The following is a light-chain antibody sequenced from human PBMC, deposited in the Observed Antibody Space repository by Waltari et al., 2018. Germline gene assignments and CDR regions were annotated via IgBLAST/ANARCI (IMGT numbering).Light chain of an antibody. J-gene: IGKJ2*01. CDR1: QSINNC. Sequence: EIVLTQSPATLSLSPGQRATLSCRASQSINNCLAWYQQKPGQPPRPLIAEASSRATGIPTRFSGSGSGTDFTLTISRLEPEDFAIYYCQLRDNWPPYTFGQGTKLEIK. V-gene: IGKV3-11*01. CDR3: QLRDNWPPYT. CDR2: EAS.